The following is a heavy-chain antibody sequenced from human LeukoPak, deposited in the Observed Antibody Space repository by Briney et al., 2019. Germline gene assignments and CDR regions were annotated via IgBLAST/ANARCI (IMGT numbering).Heavy chain of an antibody. D-gene: IGHD2-15*01. CDR2: ISYDGSNK. J-gene: IGHJ4*02. Sequence: PGRSLRLSCAASGFTFSSYAMHWVRQAPGKGLEWVAVISYDGSNKYYADSVKGRFTISRDNSKNTLYLQMNSLRAEDTAVYYCARGKCSGGSCYFDYWGQGTLVTVSS. V-gene: IGHV3-30-3*01. CDR3: ARGKCSGGSCYFDY. CDR1: GFTFSSYA.